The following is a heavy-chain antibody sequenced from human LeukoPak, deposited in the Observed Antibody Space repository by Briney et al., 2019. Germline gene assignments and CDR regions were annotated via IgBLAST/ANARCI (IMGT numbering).Heavy chain of an antibody. CDR2: ISGSGGST. V-gene: IGHV3-23*01. CDR3: AFSYGSGSYCRF. J-gene: IGHJ4*02. CDR1: GASVGSAGYY. Sequence: ETLSLTCTVSGASVGSAGYYWSWVRQAPGKGLEWVSAISGSGGSTYYADSVKGRFTISRDNSKNTLYLQMNSLRAEDTAVYYCAFSYGSGSYCRFWGQGTLVTVSS. D-gene: IGHD3-10*01.